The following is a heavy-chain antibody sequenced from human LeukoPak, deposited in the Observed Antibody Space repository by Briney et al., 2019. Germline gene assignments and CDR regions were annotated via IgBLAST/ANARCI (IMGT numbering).Heavy chain of an antibody. CDR3: VRGGCRSTSCYDY. CDR1: GFTFSSYG. V-gene: IGHV3-33*01. J-gene: IGHJ4*02. Sequence: PGRSLRLSCAASGFTFSSYGMHWARQAPGKGLVWLAVIWYDGSEKYYADSVKGRVTISRDNSKNTLYLQMSSLRVEDTALYYCVRGGCRSTSCYDYWGQGTLVTVSS. D-gene: IGHD2-2*01. CDR2: IWYDGSEK.